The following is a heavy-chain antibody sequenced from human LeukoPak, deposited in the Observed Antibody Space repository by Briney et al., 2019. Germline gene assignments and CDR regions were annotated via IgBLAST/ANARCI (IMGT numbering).Heavy chain of an antibody. CDR3: VRLQPNTGEWAFDI. CDR1: GGSISSYY. V-gene: IGHV4-59*01. Sequence: PSETLSLTCTVSGGSISSYYWSWIRQPLGEGLEWIGYISNSGSTNYNPSLKSRVTISVDTSKNQLSLKLSYVIAADTAVYHCVRLQPNTGEWAFDIWGQGTLVSVSS. CDR2: ISNSGST. D-gene: IGHD1-1*01. J-gene: IGHJ3*02.